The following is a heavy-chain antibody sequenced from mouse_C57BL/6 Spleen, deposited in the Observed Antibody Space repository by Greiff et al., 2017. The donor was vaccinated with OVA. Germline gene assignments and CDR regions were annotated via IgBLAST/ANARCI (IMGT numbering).Heavy chain of an antibody. D-gene: IGHD2-4*01. CDR1: GFSFNTYA. J-gene: IGHJ4*01. V-gene: IGHV10-1*01. Sequence: DVMLVESGGGLVQPKGSLKLSCAASGFSFNTYAMNWVRQAPGKGLEWVARIRSKSNNYATYYADSVKDRFTISRDDSESMLYLQMNNLKTEDTAMYYCVRPDYDGYAMDYWGQGTSVTVSS. CDR3: VRPDYDGYAMDY. CDR2: IRSKSNNYAT.